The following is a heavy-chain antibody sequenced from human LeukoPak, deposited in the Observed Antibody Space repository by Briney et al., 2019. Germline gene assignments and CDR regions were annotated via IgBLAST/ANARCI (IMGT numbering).Heavy chain of an antibody. CDR3: ARGFTWELPD. CDR2: MNPNSGNT. CDR1: GYTFTSYY. J-gene: IGHJ4*02. D-gene: IGHD1-26*01. Sequence: ASVKVSCKASGYTFTSYYMHWVRQAPGQGLEWMGWMNPNSGNTGYAQKFQGRVTMTRNTSISTAYMELSSLRSEDTAVYYCARGFTWELPDWGQGTLVTVSS. V-gene: IGHV1-8*02.